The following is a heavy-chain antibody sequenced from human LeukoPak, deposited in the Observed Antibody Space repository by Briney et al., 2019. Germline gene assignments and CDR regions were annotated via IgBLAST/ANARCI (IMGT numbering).Heavy chain of an antibody. V-gene: IGHV3-7*01. Sequence: GGSLRLSCAASGFTLSSDWISWGRQAPGKGLEWVANIKQDGSEKYYVDSVKGRFTISRDNAKNSLYLQMNSLRAEDTAVYYCAREGDYWGQGTLVTVSS. CDR1: GFTLSSDW. CDR2: IKQDGSEK. J-gene: IGHJ4*02. CDR3: AREGDY.